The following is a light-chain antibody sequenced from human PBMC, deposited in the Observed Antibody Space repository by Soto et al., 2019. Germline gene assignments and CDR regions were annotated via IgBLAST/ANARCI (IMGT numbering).Light chain of an antibody. CDR3: QQYDSFLRT. Sequence: DIQMTQSPSALSASVGDRVVITCRASQNINRGLAWYQQKPGEAPKLLIFKASTADGGVPSRFSGSGAGTDFSLTISSLQPDDFETYYCQQYDSFLRTFGQGTKVEIK. J-gene: IGKJ1*01. V-gene: IGKV1-5*03. CDR2: KAS. CDR1: QNINRG.